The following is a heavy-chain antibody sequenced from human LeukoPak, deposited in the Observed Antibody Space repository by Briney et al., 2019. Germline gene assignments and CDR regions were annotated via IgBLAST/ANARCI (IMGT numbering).Heavy chain of an antibody. CDR1: GGSIISHY. CDR3: ARGPRSSWSVYFDY. Sequence: SETLSLTCTVPGGSIISHYWSWIRQPPGKGLEWIGYIYYSGSTNYNPSLKSRVTISVDTSKNQFSLKLSSVTAADTAVYYCARGPRSSWSVYFDYWGQGTLVTVSS. CDR2: IYYSGST. D-gene: IGHD6-13*01. J-gene: IGHJ4*02. V-gene: IGHV4-59*11.